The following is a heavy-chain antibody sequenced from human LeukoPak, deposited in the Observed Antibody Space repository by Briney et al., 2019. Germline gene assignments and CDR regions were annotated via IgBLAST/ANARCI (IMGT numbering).Heavy chain of an antibody. CDR3: AKEAGPGEYFDY. J-gene: IGHJ4*02. CDR1: RFTVSSIY. CDR2: IYSGGRT. V-gene: IGHV3-53*01. D-gene: IGHD3-16*01. Sequence: AGSLTLSCAASRFTVSSIYMSWDRQAPGKGREWVSVIYSGGRTYYDNSVKGRFTISRDNSKNTLYLQRNSLRAEDTAVYCCAKEAGPGEYFDYWGQGTLVTVSS.